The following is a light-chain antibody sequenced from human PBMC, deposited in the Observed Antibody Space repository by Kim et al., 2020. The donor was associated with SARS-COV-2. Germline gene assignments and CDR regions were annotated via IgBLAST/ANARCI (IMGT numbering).Light chain of an antibody. V-gene: IGKV1-16*02. Sequence: DIQMTQSPPSLSASVGDRVTITCRASQDIYNYLAWFQQKPGKAPKSLIYGASTLHRGVPSKFSGSGFGTDFTLTISDLQPEDFASYYCQQYNGYPYTFGQGTKLEI. CDR3: QQYNGYPYT. J-gene: IGKJ2*01. CDR2: GAS. CDR1: QDIYNY.